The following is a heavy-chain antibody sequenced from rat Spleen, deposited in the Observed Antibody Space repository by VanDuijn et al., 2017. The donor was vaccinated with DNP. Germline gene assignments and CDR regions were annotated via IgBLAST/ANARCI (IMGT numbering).Heavy chain of an antibody. V-gene: IGHV1-43*01. CDR2: INTGSGST. CDR1: GYIFTSNY. D-gene: IGHD1-12*03. Sequence: QVQLQQSGAELPEPGSSVKISCKSSGYIFTSNYIGWIKQTTGQGLEYIGYINTGSGSTNYKEKFKGKATLTVDKSSSTAFMQLSSLTPDDSAVYYCARGDYYDGFPDYWGQGVMVTVSS. CDR3: ARGDYYDGFPDY. J-gene: IGHJ2*01.